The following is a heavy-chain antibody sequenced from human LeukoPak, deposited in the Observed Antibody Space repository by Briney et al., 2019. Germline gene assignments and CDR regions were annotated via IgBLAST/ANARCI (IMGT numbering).Heavy chain of an antibody. CDR3: ARGHRYYYYYMDV. CDR2: IIPIFGTA. J-gene: IGHJ6*03. V-gene: IGHV1-69*13. Sequence: GASVKVSCKASGGTFISYAISWVRQAPGQGLEWMGGIIPIFGTANYAQKFQGRVTITADESTSTAYMELSSLRSEDTAVYYCARGHRYYYYYMDVWGKGTTVTISS. CDR1: GGTFISYA.